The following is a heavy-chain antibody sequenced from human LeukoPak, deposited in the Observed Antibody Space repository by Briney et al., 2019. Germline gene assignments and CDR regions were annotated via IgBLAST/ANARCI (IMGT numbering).Heavy chain of an antibody. Sequence: GGSLRLSCAASGFTFSSYGMHWVRQAPGKGLEWVAVISYDGSNKYYADSVKGRFTISRDNSKNTLYLQMNSLRAEDTAVYYCAKARGGGSSWYYFDYWGQGTLVTVSS. V-gene: IGHV3-30*18. CDR1: GFTFSSYG. J-gene: IGHJ4*02. D-gene: IGHD6-13*01. CDR2: ISYDGSNK. CDR3: AKARGGGSSWYYFDY.